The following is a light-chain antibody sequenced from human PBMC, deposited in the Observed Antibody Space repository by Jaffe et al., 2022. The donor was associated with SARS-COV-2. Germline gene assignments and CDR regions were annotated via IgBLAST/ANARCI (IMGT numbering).Light chain of an antibody. CDR2: KAS. CDR1: QGVSTW. CDR3: HQYNTYPLT. V-gene: IGKV1-5*03. J-gene: IGKJ4*01. Sequence: DIQMTQSPSSLSAFVGDRVTITCRASQGVSTWLAWYQQKPGKAPKFLIYKASILESGVPSRFSGSGSGTEFTLTISSLQPDDVATYYCHQYNTYPLTFGGGTKVEIK.